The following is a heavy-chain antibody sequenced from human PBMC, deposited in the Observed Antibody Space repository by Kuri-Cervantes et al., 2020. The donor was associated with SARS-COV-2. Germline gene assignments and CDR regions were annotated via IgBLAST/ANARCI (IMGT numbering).Heavy chain of an antibody. CDR2: ISYDGSNK. Sequence: GESLKISCAASGFTFSSYAMHWVRQAPGKGLEWVAVISYDGSNKYYADFVRGRFTVSRDNSKNTLYLEMDGLRPEDTAVYYCARDMTFDEYGDYFYYYMDVWGKGTTVTVSS. CDR3: ARDMTFDEYGDYFYYYMDV. J-gene: IGHJ6*03. V-gene: IGHV3-30*04. CDR1: GFTFSSYA. D-gene: IGHD3-16*01.